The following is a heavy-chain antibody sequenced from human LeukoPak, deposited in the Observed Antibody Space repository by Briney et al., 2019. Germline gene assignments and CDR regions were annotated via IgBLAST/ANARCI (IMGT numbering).Heavy chain of an antibody. CDR2: IKSKTDGGTT. CDR3: TTDNRWYWSLNY. D-gene: IGHD2-8*02. J-gene: IGHJ4*02. Sequence: GGSLRLSCAASGFTFSNAWMSWVRQAPGKGLEWVGRIKSKTDGGTTDYAAPVKGRFTISRDDSKNTLYLRMNSLKTEDTAVYYCTTDNRWYWSLNYWGQGTLVTVSS. V-gene: IGHV3-15*01. CDR1: GFTFSNAW.